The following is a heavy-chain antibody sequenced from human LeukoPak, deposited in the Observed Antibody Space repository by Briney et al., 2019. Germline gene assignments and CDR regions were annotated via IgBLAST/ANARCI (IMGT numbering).Heavy chain of an antibody. CDR1: GGSVNRGTFF. Sequence: SETLSLTCAVSGGSVNRGTFFWTWIRKPPGKGLEWLGYISNSGSTNYHPSLKSRVTISSDTSKTQFTLKLTSVTAADTAVYYCARSPSGYRFDSWGQGTLVIVSS. J-gene: IGHJ4*02. V-gene: IGHV4-61*01. CDR2: ISNSGST. D-gene: IGHD3-22*01. CDR3: ARSPSGYRFDS.